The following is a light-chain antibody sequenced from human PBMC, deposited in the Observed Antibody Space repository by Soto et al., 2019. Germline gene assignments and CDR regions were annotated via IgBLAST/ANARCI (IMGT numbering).Light chain of an antibody. CDR2: GAS. CDR1: QSVSSIY. CDR3: QQRSNWPL. Sequence: EIVLTQSPGTLSLSPGERATLSCRASQSVSSIYLGWYQQKPGQAPRLLIYGASSRATGIPDRFSGSGSGTDFTLTISRLEPEDFAVYYCQQRSNWPLFGPGTKVDIK. V-gene: IGKV3D-20*02. J-gene: IGKJ3*01.